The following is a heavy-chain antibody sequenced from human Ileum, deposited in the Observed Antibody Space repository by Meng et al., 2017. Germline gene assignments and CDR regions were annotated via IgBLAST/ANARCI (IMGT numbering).Heavy chain of an antibody. CDR2: INHSGST. CDR1: GGSFSGYY. CDR3: ARGGGRYGPDFDY. Sequence: QVQLQRWGAGLLQPTATLSLTCAVYGGSFSGYYWSWLRQPPGKGLEWIGEINHSGSTNYNPSLKSRVTISVDTSKNQFSLKLSSVTAADTAVYYCARGGGRYGPDFDYWGQGTLVTVSS. J-gene: IGHJ4*02. V-gene: IGHV4-34*01. D-gene: IGHD3-16*01.